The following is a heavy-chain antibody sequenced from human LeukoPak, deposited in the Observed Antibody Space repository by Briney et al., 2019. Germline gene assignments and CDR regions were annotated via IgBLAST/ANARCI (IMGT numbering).Heavy chain of an antibody. CDR3: ARVLYNWNETLRYGNWFDP. CDR2: ISAYNGNT. D-gene: IGHD1-1*01. CDR1: GYTFTSYG. V-gene: IGHV1-18*01. Sequence: ASVKVSCKASGYTFTSYGISWVRQAPGQGLEWMGWISAYNGNTNYAQKLQCRVTMTTDTSTSTAYMELRSLRSDDTAVYYCARVLYNWNETLRYGNWFDPWGQGTLVTVYS. J-gene: IGHJ5*02.